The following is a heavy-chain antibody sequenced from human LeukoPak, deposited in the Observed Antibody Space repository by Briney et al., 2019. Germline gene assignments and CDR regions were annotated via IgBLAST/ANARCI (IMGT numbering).Heavy chain of an antibody. CDR3: ARGFFYDFWSGLDY. CDR2: ISANNSNT. J-gene: IGHJ4*02. CDR1: GYTFTSYG. V-gene: IGHV1-18*01. D-gene: IGHD3-3*01. Sequence: ASVKVSCKASGYTFTSYGISWVRQAPGQGLEWIGWISANNSNTNYAQKLQGRVTMTTDTSTSTAYMEMRSLRSADTAVYYCARGFFYDFWSGLDYWGQGTLVTVSS.